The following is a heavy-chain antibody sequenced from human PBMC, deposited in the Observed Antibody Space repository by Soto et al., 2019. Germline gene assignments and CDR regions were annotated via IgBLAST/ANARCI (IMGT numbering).Heavy chain of an antibody. CDR1: GFSLTTSGVG. CDR2: LYWDDDK. J-gene: IGHJ4*02. Sequence: QITLKESGPTLVKRTQTLTLTCTFSGFSLTTSGVGVGWIRQPPGKALEWLALLYWDDDKRYSPSLKSRLTIPMATSNHQVVLTMTNMDPVDTGTYFCAHSSGRSGDYWGQGTLVTVSS. CDR3: AHSSGRSGDY. V-gene: IGHV2-5*02. D-gene: IGHD3-10*01.